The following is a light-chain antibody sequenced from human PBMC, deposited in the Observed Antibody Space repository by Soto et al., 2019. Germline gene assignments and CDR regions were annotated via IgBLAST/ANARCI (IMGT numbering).Light chain of an antibody. CDR3: CSYAGSSTLV. Sequence: QSALTQPAAVSGSPGQSITISRTGTSSDVGLYNLVSWYQQDPGKAPKLMIYEGTKRPSGVSNRFSGSKSGNTASLTISGLQAEDEADYYCCSYAGSSTLVFGTGTKVTVL. J-gene: IGLJ1*01. CDR1: SSDVGLYNL. CDR2: EGT. V-gene: IGLV2-23*01.